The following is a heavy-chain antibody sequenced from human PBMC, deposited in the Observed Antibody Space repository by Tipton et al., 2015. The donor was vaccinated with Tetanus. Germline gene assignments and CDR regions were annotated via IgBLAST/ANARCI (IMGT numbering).Heavy chain of an antibody. CDR3: ARADYNLARKGPFDS. D-gene: IGHD5-12*01. V-gene: IGHV6-1*01. Sequence: PGLVKPSQTLSLTCVISGDSVDTNRAAWNWIRQSPSRGLEWLGRTYYRSKWYNDYAESLKSRIVINPDTSKNQFSLSLTSVTAADTAVYYCARADYNLARKGPFDSWGQGTQVIVS. J-gene: IGHJ4*02. CDR1: GDSVDTNRAA. CDR2: TYYRSKWYN.